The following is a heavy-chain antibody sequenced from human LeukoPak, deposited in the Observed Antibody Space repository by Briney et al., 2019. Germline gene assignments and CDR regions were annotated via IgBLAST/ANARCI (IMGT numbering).Heavy chain of an antibody. V-gene: IGHV4-39*07. CDR3: ASSGGSYGDFDY. Sequence: SETLSLTCTVSGGSISSSSYYWGWIRQPPGKGLEWIGSIYYSGSTYYNPSLKSRVTISVDTSKNRFSLKLSSVTAADTAVYYCASSGGSYGDFDYWGQGTLVTVSS. CDR1: GGSISSSSYY. CDR2: IYYSGST. J-gene: IGHJ4*02. D-gene: IGHD4-17*01.